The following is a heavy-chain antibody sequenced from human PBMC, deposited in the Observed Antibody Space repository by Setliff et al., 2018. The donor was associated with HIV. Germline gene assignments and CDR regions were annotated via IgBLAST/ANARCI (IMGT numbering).Heavy chain of an antibody. CDR1: GFNVSSNY. CDR2: IYRGGET. V-gene: IGHV3-53*01. Sequence: GVLRLSCAASGFNVSSNYMSWVRQAPGKGLECVSVIYRGGETYHADSVKGRFTISRDNSKDTLYLQMSSLRVDDTAVYYCTMAPLLDSTYGVDVWGQGTAVTVSS. D-gene: IGHD2-8*01. J-gene: IGHJ6*02. CDR3: TMAPLLDSTYGVDV.